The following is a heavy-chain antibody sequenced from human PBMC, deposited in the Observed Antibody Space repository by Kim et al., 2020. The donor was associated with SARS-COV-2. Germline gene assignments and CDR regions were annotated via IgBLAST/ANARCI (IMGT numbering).Heavy chain of an antibody. J-gene: IGHJ5*02. V-gene: IGHV1-2*06. Sequence: ASVKVSCKASGYTFTGYYMHWVRQAPGQGLEWMGRINPNSGGTNYAQKFQGRVTMTRDTSISTAYMELSRLRSDDTAVYYCARTSTVVTQDWFDPWGQGTLVIVSS. D-gene: IGHD4-17*01. CDR1: GYTFTGYY. CDR3: ARTSTVVTQDWFDP. CDR2: INPNSGGT.